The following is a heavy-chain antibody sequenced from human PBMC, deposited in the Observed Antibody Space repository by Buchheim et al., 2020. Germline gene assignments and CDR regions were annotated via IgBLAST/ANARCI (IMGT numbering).Heavy chain of an antibody. J-gene: IGHJ5*02. CDR3: ARDQDYGFLSGLGWFDP. V-gene: IGHV3-21*01. CDR1: GFDFSSYT. CDR2: ISSSRSYI. D-gene: IGHD3-3*01. Sequence: EMQLVESGGGLVKPGGSLRLSCAASGFDFSSYTMNWVRQAPGKGLEWVASISSSRSYIFHADSVKGRFTISRDNAKNSLFLQMNSLTAEDTAVYYCARDQDYGFLSGLGWFDPWGQGT.